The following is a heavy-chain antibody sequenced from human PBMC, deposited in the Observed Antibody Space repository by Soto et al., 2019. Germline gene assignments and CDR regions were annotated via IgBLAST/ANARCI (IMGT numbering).Heavy chain of an antibody. CDR1: GFTFSSYA. CDR2: ISYDGSNK. Sequence: GGSLRLSCAASGFTFSSYAMHWVRQAPGKGLEWVAVISYDGSNKYYADSVKGRFTISRDNSKNTLYLQMNSLRAEDTAVYYCARESAYYDFWSGPYYYYGMDVWGQGTTVTVSS. D-gene: IGHD3-3*01. J-gene: IGHJ6*02. V-gene: IGHV3-30-3*01. CDR3: ARESAYYDFWSGPYYYYGMDV.